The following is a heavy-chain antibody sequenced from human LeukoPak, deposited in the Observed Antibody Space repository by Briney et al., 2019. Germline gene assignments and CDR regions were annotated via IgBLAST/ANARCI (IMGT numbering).Heavy chain of an antibody. J-gene: IGHJ4*02. D-gene: IGHD2-21*02. CDR2: ISSSSGYI. CDR1: GFTFSSYS. Sequence: PGGSLRLSCAASGFTFSSYSMNWVRQAPGKGLEWVSSISSSSGYIYYVDSVKGRFTISRDNAKNSLYLQMNSLRAEDTAVYYCARACGGDCYLSDYWGQGTLVTVSS. CDR3: ARACGGDCYLSDY. V-gene: IGHV3-21*01.